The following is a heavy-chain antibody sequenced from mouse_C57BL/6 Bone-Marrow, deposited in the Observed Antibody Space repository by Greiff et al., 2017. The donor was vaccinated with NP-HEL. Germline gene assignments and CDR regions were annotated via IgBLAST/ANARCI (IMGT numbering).Heavy chain of an antibody. V-gene: IGHV3-1*01. CDR3: ARAGIDSSGYAFAY. J-gene: IGHJ3*01. CDR1: GYSITSGYD. CDR2: ISYSGST. Sequence: EVMLVESGPGMVKPSQSLSLTCTVTGYSITSGYDWHWIRHFPGNKLEWMGYISYSGSTNYNPSLKSRISITHDTSKNHFFLKLNSVTTEDTATYYCARAGIDSSGYAFAYWGQGTLVTVSA. D-gene: IGHD3-2*02.